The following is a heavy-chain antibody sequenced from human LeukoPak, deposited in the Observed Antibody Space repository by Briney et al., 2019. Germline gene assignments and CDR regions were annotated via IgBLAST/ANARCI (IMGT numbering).Heavy chain of an antibody. CDR3: ARGASSSGWYSPRFDP. V-gene: IGHV3-13*01. D-gene: IGHD6-19*01. Sequence: GGSLRLSCAASGFTFSSYDMHWVRQATGKGLEWVSAIGTAGDTYYPGSVKGRFTISRENAKNSLYLQMNSLRAGDTAVYYCARGASSSGWYSPRFDPWGQGTLVTVSS. CDR2: IGTAGDT. CDR1: GFTFSSYD. J-gene: IGHJ5*02.